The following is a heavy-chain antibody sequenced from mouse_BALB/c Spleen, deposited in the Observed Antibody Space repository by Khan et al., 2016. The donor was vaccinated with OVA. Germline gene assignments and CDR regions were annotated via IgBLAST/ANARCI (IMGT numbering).Heavy chain of an antibody. Sequence: VQLQQSGAELVRSGASVKLSCTASDFTIKDYYIHWVKQRPEQGLEWIGWIDPENGNTEYAPKFQGKATMTADTSSNTAYLQLSSLTSEDTAVYYGNERGGYAMDYWGQGTSVTVSS. CDR2: IDPENGNT. CDR3: NERGGYAMDY. CDR1: DFTIKDYY. J-gene: IGHJ4*01. V-gene: IGHV14-4*02.